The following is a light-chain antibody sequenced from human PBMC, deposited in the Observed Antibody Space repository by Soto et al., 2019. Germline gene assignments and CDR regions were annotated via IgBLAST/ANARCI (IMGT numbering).Light chain of an antibody. V-gene: IGKV1-5*03. CDR2: KAS. Sequence: DIQMTQSPSTLSASAGDRVTIACRASQSISTSLAWYQQKPGKAPNVLIYKASTLQIGVPSRFSGSGSGTEFTLTISSLQPDDFATYYCQQYNSYPVTFGGGTKVEIK. CDR3: QQYNSYPVT. J-gene: IGKJ4*01. CDR1: QSISTS.